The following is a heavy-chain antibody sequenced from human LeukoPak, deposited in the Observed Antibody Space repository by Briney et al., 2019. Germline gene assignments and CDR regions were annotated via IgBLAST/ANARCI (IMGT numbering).Heavy chain of an antibody. CDR3: ARERTYYYGSGSYYLFDY. CDR2: TYYRSKWYN. V-gene: IGHV6-1*01. Sequence: SQTLSLTCAISGDSVSSNSAAWNWIRQSPSRGLEWLGRTYYRSKWYNDYAVSVKSRITINPDTSKNQFSLQLNSVTPEDTAVYYCARERTYYYGSGSYYLFDYWGQGTLVTVSS. CDR1: GDSVSSNSAA. J-gene: IGHJ4*02. D-gene: IGHD3-10*01.